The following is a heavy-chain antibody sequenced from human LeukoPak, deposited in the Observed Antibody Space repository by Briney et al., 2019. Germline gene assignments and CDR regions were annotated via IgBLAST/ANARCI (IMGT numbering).Heavy chain of an antibody. D-gene: IGHD3-22*01. CDR2: MNPNSGNT. CDR3: ARGPYTHYDSSGDYYNWFDP. CDR1: GYTFASND. J-gene: IGHJ5*02. Sequence: ASVKVSCKASGYTFASNDINWVRQATGQGLEWMGWMNPNSGNTGYAQKFQGRVTITMNTSISTAYMELSSLTSEDTAVYYCARGPYTHYDSSGDYYNWFDPWGQGTLVTVSS. V-gene: IGHV1-8*03.